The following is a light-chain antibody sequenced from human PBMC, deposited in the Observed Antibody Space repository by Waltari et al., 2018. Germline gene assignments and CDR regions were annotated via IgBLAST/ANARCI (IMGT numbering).Light chain of an antibody. CDR2: GAS. CDR1: QGVSAN. V-gene: IGKV3-15*01. CDR3: QQYSKRPLT. J-gene: IGKJ4*01. Sequence: DIVMTQSPATLSVSPGERATLSCRASQGVSANLAWYQQQPSQAPRLLIYGASTRATGIPARFSGSGSWTEFTLTISSPQSEDFAVYYCQQYSKRPLTFGGGTKVEIK.